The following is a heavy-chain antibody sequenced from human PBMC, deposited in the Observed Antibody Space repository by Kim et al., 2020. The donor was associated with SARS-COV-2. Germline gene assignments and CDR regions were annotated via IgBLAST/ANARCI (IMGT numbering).Heavy chain of an antibody. Sequence: SETLSLTCTVSGGSISSGRYYWSWNRQHPGKGLEWIGYIYYSGSTCHNPSLKSRVTISVDTSKNQFSLKLSSVTAADTAEYYCARDCDCSWYINGWFGPCGHRTLLTVSS. CDR1: GGSISSGRYY. CDR2: IYYSGST. J-gene: IGHJ5*02. V-gene: IGHV4-31*03. CDR3: ARDCDCSWYINGWFGP. D-gene: IGHD6-13*01.